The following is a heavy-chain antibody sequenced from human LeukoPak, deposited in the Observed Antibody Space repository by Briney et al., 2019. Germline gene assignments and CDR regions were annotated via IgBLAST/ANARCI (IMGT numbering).Heavy chain of an antibody. J-gene: IGHJ5*02. V-gene: IGHV3-23*01. Sequence: PGASLRLSCAASGFTFSSYAMSWVRQAPGKGLEWVSAISGSGGSTYYADSVKSRFTISRDNSKNTLYLQMNSLRAEDTAVYYCAKDGIVDTAMVNWFDPWGQGTLVTVSS. CDR1: GFTFSSYA. CDR2: ISGSGGST. D-gene: IGHD5-18*01. CDR3: AKDGIVDTAMVNWFDP.